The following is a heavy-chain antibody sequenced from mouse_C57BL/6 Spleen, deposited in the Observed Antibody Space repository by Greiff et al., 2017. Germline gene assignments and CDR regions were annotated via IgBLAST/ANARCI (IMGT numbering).Heavy chain of an antibody. V-gene: IGHV1-80*01. CDR2: IYPGDGDT. CDR1: GYAFSSYW. D-gene: IGHD2-4*01. Sequence: QVQLKESGAELVKPGASVKISCKASGYAFSSYWMNWVKQRPGKGLEWIGQIYPGDGDTNYNGKFKGKATLTADKSSSTAYMQLSSLTSEDSAVYFCARGMITPMYYFDYWGQGTTLTVSS. J-gene: IGHJ2*01. CDR3: ARGMITPMYYFDY.